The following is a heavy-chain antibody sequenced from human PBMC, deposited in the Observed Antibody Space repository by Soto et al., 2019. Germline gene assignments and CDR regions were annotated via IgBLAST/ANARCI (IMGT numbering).Heavy chain of an antibody. CDR3: ARDGQYVNPAFDI. J-gene: IGHJ3*02. V-gene: IGHV4-4*02. CDR2: IYHSGST. D-gene: IGHD3-10*02. Sequence: QVQLQESGPGLVKPSGTLSLTCAVSGGSISSSNWWSWVRQPPGKGLEWIGEIYHSGSTNYNPSLKSRVNISVDKSKVHFSLKLSSVTAADTAVYYCARDGQYVNPAFDIWGQGTMVTVSS. CDR1: GGSISSSNW.